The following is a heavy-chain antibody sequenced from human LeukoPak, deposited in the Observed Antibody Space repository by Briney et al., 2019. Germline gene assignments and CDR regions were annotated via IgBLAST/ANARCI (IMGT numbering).Heavy chain of an antibody. Sequence: LWASVKVSCKASGYTFTGYYMHWVRQAPGQGLEWMGWINPNSGGTNYAQKFQGRVTMTRDTSISTAYMELSRLRSDDTAVYYCARAYYDSSGYYLLDAFDIWGQGTMVTVSS. CDR2: INPNSGGT. D-gene: IGHD3-22*01. J-gene: IGHJ3*02. V-gene: IGHV1-2*02. CDR1: GYTFTGYY. CDR3: ARAYYDSSGYYLLDAFDI.